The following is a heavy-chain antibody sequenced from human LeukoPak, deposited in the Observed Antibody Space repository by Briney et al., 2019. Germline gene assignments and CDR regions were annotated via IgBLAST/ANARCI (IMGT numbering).Heavy chain of an antibody. D-gene: IGHD3-10*01. CDR3: ARGATMVRGVIIKVGWFDP. CDR1: GYSISSGYY. V-gene: IGHV4-38-2*01. Sequence: SETLSLTCAVSGYSISSGYYWGWIRQPPGKGLEWIGSIYHSGSTYYNPSLKSRVTISVDTSKNQFSLKLSSVTAADTAVYYCARGATMVRGVIIKVGWFDPWGQGTLVTVSS. J-gene: IGHJ5*02. CDR2: IYHSGST.